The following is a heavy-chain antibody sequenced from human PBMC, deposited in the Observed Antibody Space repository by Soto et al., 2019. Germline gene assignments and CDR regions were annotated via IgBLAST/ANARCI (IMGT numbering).Heavy chain of an antibody. Sequence: ASVKVSCKASGYTFTSYDINWVRQATGQGLEWMGWMNPNSGNTGYAQKFQGRVTMTRNTSISTAYMELSSLRSEDTAVYYCARGSGIVLMVYAIRRHNWFDPWGQGTLVTVS. V-gene: IGHV1-8*01. CDR1: GYTFTSYD. CDR2: MNPNSGNT. J-gene: IGHJ5*02. CDR3: ARGSGIVLMVYAIRRHNWFDP. D-gene: IGHD2-8*01.